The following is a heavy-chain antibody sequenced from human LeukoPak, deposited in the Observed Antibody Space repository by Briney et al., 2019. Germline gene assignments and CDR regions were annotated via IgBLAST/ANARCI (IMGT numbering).Heavy chain of an antibody. J-gene: IGHJ3*02. V-gene: IGHV3-48*01. D-gene: IGHD3-10*01. CDR1: GFTSSSIR. CDR2: ISSSSSTI. CDR3: ARPLWFGEFPAAFDI. Sequence: GGPLSLPCPPLGFTSSSIRLNWSGKPPGKGREGVHYISSSSSTIYYADSVKGRFTISRDNAKNSLYLQMNSLRAEDTAVYYCARPLWFGEFPAAFDIWGQGTMVTVSS.